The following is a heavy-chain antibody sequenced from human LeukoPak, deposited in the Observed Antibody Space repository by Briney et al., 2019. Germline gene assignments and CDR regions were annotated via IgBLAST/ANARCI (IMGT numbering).Heavy chain of an antibody. D-gene: IGHD6-13*01. CDR3: AKDSPLIAASYLFDY. Sequence: GGPLRLSCAASGFTFSSYGMHWVRQAPGKGLEWVAFIRYDGSNKYYADSVKGRFTISRDNSKNTLYLQMNSLRAEDTAVYYCAKDSPLIAASYLFDYWGQGTLVTVSS. V-gene: IGHV3-30*02. CDR1: GFTFSSYG. J-gene: IGHJ4*02. CDR2: IRYDGSNK.